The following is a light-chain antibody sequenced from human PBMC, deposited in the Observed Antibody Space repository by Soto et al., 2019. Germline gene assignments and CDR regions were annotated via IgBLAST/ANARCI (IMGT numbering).Light chain of an antibody. J-gene: IGKJ1*01. CDR1: QSINNN. V-gene: IGKV3-15*01. Sequence: TQSPGTLSLTPGESATLSCRASQSINNNVAWYQLKVGQAPRLLIYGASTRATGIPARFSGSGSGTEFTLTISSLQSEDFAEYHCQQYNNWPQTFGQGTKVDIK. CDR2: GAS. CDR3: QQYNNWPQT.